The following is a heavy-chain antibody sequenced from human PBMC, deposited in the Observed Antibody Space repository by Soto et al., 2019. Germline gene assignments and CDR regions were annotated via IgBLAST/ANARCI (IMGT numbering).Heavy chain of an antibody. CDR3: ARQMRGPIPYFGWLSPVDS. CDR2: IYSTGNT. V-gene: IGHV4-39*01. J-gene: IGHJ5*02. Sequence: SETLSLTCTVSGGSISSGSDFWGWIRQPPGKGLEWIGSIYSTGNTFYNPPLKSRLTMSLDASKNQFSLRLTSVTAADAAVYFCARQMRGPIPYFGWLSPVDSWGQGTLVTVSS. CDR1: GGSISSGSDF. D-gene: IGHD3-9*01.